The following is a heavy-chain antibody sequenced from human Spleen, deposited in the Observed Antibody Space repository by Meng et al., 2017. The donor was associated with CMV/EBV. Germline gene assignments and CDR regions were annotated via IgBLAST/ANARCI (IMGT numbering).Heavy chain of an antibody. CDR2: ISYDGSNE. D-gene: IGHD1-14*01. V-gene: IGHV3-30*04. Sequence: GESLKISCAASGFTFNAYAMHWVRQAPGKGLEWVALISYDGSNEYYTDSVKGRFTISRDNSKNTLYLQMNSLRVEDTALYYCARDRPGTPYYFDYWGQGTLVTVSS. CDR3: ARDRPGTPYYFDY. J-gene: IGHJ4*02. CDR1: GFTFNAYA.